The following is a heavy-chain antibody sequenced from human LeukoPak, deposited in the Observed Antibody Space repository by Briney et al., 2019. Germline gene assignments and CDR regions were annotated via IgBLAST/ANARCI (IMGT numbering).Heavy chain of an antibody. CDR3: ARRERFAFDY. CDR1: GYSFTSYW. D-gene: IGHD1-1*01. CDR2: IYPGYSDN. Sequence: HGASLKISCKGSGYSFTSYWIGWVRQMPGKGLDGMGIIYPGYSDNRYSPSFKGQVTISADKSISTGYLKWSSLEASDTAMYYCARRERFAFDYWGQGTLVTVSS. J-gene: IGHJ4*02. V-gene: IGHV5-51*01.